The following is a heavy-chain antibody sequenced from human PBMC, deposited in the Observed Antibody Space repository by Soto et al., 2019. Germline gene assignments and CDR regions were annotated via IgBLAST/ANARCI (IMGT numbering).Heavy chain of an antibody. Sequence: QVQLVQSGAEVKKPGSSVRVSCKASGGTLRNYGISWVRQAPGQGLEWMGGIIPVFGTANYAQKFQGRVTITADESTSTVYMDVTSLRSEDTAVYYCSRGEATKIVVTTYYGMDGWGQGTTVTVSS. CDR3: SRGEATKIVVTTYYGMDG. CDR2: IIPVFGTA. V-gene: IGHV1-69*12. CDR1: GGTLRNYG. D-gene: IGHD4-17*01. J-gene: IGHJ6*02.